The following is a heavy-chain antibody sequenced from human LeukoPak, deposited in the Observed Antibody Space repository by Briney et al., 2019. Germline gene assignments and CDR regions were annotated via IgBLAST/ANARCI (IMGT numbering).Heavy chain of an antibody. CDR2: IYSGGST. CDR1: GFTFSSYW. CDR3: ARDLRRPAFYYYGMDV. Sequence: GGSLRLSCAASGFTFSSYWMSWVRQAPGKGLEWVSVIYSGGSTYYADSAEGRFIISRDESKNTLFLQMNNLRAEDTAVYYCARDLRRPAFYYYGMDVWGQGTTVIVSS. J-gene: IGHJ6*02. V-gene: IGHV3-53*01.